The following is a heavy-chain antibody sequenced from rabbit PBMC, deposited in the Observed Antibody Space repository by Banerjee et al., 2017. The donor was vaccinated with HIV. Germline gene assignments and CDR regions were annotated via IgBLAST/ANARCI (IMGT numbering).Heavy chain of an antibody. V-gene: IGHV1S40*01. J-gene: IGHJ3*01. CDR1: GFSFSSSYY. CDR2: IYAGGSGYS. CDR3: ARELADYTGYNYATRLDL. Sequence: QSLEESGGDLVKPGASLTLTGTASGFSFSSSYYMGWVRQAPGKGLEWIACIYAGGSGYSYYASWAKGRFTISKSSSTTVTLQMTSLTAADTATYFCARELADYTGYNYATRLDLWGQGTLVTVS. D-gene: IGHD7-1*01.